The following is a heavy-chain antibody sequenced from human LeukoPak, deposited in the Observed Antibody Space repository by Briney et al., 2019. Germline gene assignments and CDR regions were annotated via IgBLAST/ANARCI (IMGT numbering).Heavy chain of an antibody. CDR3: ARGQLGYCSGGSCHNWFDP. CDR2: IYTSGST. J-gene: IGHJ5*02. V-gene: IGHV4-4*07. Sequence: PSETLSLTCTVSGGSISSYYWSWIRQPAGKGLEWIGRIYTSGSTNYNPSPKSRVTMSVDTSKNQFSLKLSSVTAADTAVYYCARGQLGYCSGGSCHNWFDPWGQGTLVTVSS. D-gene: IGHD2-15*01. CDR1: GGSISSYY.